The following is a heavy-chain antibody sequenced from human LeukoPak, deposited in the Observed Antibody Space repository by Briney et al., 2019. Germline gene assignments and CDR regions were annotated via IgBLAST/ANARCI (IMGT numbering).Heavy chain of an antibody. D-gene: IGHD4-17*01. CDR3: AKDHGDYAFDY. Sequence: GGSLRLSCAASGFTFSSYGMSWVRQAPGKGLEWVSATSGSGGKTYYADSVKGRFTISRDNSKNTLYLQMNSLRAEDTAVYYCAKDHGDYAFDYWGQGTLVTVSS. J-gene: IGHJ4*02. CDR2: TSGSGGKT. V-gene: IGHV3-23*01. CDR1: GFTFSSYG.